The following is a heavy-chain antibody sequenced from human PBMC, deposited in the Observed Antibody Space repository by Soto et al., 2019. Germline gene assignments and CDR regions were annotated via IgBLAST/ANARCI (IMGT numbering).Heavy chain of an antibody. CDR2: INPSGGST. CDR1: GYTFTSYY. CDR3: ARDSARVVVVAAMGDYYCYYGMDV. J-gene: IGHJ6*02. Sequence: ASVKVSCKASGYTFTSYYMHWVRQAPGQGLEWMGIINPSGGSTSYAQKFQGRVTMTRDTSTSTVYMELSSLRSEDTAVYYCARDSARVVVVAAMGDYYCYYGMDVWGQGTTVTVS. V-gene: IGHV1-46*01. D-gene: IGHD2-15*01.